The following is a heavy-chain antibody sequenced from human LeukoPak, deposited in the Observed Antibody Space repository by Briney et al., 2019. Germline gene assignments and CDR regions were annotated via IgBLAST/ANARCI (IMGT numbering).Heavy chain of an antibody. CDR2: IYFSGST. D-gene: IGHD3-10*01. V-gene: IGHV4-59*08. Sequence: SETLSLTCTVSGGSIGNYYWSLLRQPPGRGLEWIGYIYFSGSTNYNPSLKSRGTILLDTSKNQFSLKVSSVTAADTAVYYCARGWFGEWTFDSWGQGTLVTVSS. CDR1: GGSIGNYY. CDR3: ARGWFGEWTFDS. J-gene: IGHJ4*02.